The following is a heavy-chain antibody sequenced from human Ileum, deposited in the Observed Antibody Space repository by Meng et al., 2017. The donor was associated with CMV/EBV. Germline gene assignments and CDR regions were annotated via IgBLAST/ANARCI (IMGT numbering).Heavy chain of an antibody. CDR1: GYTLEDYG. Sequence: CTVSGYTLEDYGMSWVRQVPGKGLEWVSGINWNGGSREYADSVKGRVTISRDNAKNSLHLEMNSLRVEDTALYHCARGQGSNAEYFQHWGQGTLVTVSS. CDR3: ARGQGSNAEYFQH. V-gene: IGHV3-20*01. J-gene: IGHJ1*01. CDR2: INWNGGSR.